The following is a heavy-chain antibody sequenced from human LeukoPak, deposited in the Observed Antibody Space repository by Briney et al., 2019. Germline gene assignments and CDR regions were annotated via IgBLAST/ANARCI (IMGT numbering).Heavy chain of an antibody. D-gene: IGHD6-13*01. V-gene: IGHV4-31*03. CDR2: IYYSGST. Sequence: SETLSLTCTVSGGSISSGGYYWSWMRQHPGKGLEWIGYIYYSGSTYYNPSLKSRVTISVDTSKNQFSLKLSSVTAADTAVYYCARVGVTIAALVWGQGTMVTVSS. J-gene: IGHJ3*01. CDR1: GGSISSGGYY. CDR3: ARVGVTIAALV.